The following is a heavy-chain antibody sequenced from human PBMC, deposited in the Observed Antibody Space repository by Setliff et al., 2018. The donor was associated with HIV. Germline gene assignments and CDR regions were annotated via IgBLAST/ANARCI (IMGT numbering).Heavy chain of an antibody. J-gene: IGHJ5*02. V-gene: IGHV3-7*03. Sequence: GGSLRLSCAVSGLTFSNYWMSWVRQAPGKGLEWVANIKQDGSEKHYVDSVKGRFTISRDNARTSLYLEMSSLRVEDTAVYFCASMWKVGAWGRGTLVTVSS. D-gene: IGHD1-26*01. CDR3: ASMWKVGA. CDR1: GLTFSNYW. CDR2: IKQDGSEK.